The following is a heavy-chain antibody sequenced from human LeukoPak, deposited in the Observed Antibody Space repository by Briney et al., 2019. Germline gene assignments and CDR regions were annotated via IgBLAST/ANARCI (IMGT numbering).Heavy chain of an antibody. CDR1: GDPISSYY. V-gene: IGHV4-59*01. J-gene: IGHJ3*02. CDR3: ASQSTTNKKSASDI. Sequence: SETLSLTCTVSGDPISSYYWSWIRQPPGKGLEWIGYIYYTGKANYNPSLKSRVTISVDTSKNQFSLTLNSVTAADTAVYYCASQSTTNKKSASDIWGQGTMVTVSS. D-gene: IGHD2/OR15-2a*01. CDR2: IYYTGKA.